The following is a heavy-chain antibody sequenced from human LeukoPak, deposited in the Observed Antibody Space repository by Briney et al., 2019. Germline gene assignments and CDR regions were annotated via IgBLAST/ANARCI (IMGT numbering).Heavy chain of an antibody. CDR2: IIPIFGTA. CDR3: ARGVFLLRPYFDY. V-gene: IGHV1-69*06. D-gene: IGHD1-26*01. J-gene: IGHJ4*02. Sequence: GASVKVTCKASGGTFSSYAISWVRQAPGQGLEWMGGIIPIFGTANYAQKFQGRVTIIADKSTSTAYMELSSLRSEDTAVYYCARGVFLLRPYFDYWGQGTLVTVSS. CDR1: GGTFSSYA.